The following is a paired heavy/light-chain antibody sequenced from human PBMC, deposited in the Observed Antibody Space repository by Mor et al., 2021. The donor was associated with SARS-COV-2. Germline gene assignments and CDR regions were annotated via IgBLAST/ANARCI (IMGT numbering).Heavy chain of an antibody. J-gene: IGHJ6*02. V-gene: IGHV1-69*01. CDR1: GGTFSSYA. CDR3: AGYCSGGSCAYGMDV. Sequence: QVQLVQSGAEVKKPGSSVKVSCKASGGTFSSYAISWVRQAPGQGLEWMGGIIPIFGTANYAQKFQGRVTITADESTSTAYMELSSLRSEDTAVYYCAGYCSGGSCAYGMDVWGQGTTVTVSS. CDR2: IIPIFGTA. D-gene: IGHD2-15*01.
Light chain of an antibody. CDR2: GVN. CDR3: SSFTSSSLLWD. V-gene: IGLV2-14*03. CDR1: SGDVGGYTY. J-gene: IGLJ1*01. Sequence: QSALTQPASVSGSPGQSITISCTGSSGDVGGYTYFSWYQQHPGEAPKLLFYGVNNRASGVSHRFSVSKSGNTASLTISGLQAEDEADYYCSSFTSSSLLWDFGAGTKVTVL.